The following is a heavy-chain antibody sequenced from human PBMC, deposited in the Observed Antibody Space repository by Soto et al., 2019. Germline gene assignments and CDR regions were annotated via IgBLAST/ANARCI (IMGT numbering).Heavy chain of an antibody. V-gene: IGHV4-34*01. D-gene: IGHD3-10*01. CDR1: GGSLSGYY. Sequence: SETMAPTCAVYGGSLSGYYWSWIRQPPGKGLEWIGEINHSGSTNYNPSLKSRVTISVDTSKNQFSLKLSSVTAADTAVYYCARKITITMVRGVTPGPLDYWGQGTLVTVSS. CDR3: ARKITITMVRGVTPGPLDY. J-gene: IGHJ4*02. CDR2: INHSGST.